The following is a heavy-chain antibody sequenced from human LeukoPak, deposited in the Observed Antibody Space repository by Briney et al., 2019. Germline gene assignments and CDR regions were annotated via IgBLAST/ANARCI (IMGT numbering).Heavy chain of an antibody. D-gene: IGHD4-17*01. CDR1: GFTFSSYG. Sequence: PGRSVRLSCAASGFTFSSYGMHWVRQAPGKGLEWVGVISYDGSNKYYADSVKGRFTISRDNSNNTLVLQMNSLRAEDTAVYYCAKDLPVTTTPAYYYGMDVWGQGTTVTVSS. CDR2: ISYDGSNK. J-gene: IGHJ6*02. V-gene: IGHV3-30*18. CDR3: AKDLPVTTTPAYYYGMDV.